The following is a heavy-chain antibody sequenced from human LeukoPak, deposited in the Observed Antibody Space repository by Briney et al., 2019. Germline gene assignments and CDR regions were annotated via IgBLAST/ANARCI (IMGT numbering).Heavy chain of an antibody. CDR3: AKSVVGYSYAAPIFDY. V-gene: IGHV3-23*01. CDR1: GFTFSSYA. CDR2: ISGSGGST. D-gene: IGHD5-18*01. Sequence: GGSLRLSRAASGFTFSSYAMSWVRQAPGKGLEWVSAISGSGGSTYYADSVKGRSTISRDNSKNTLYLQMNSLRAEDTAVYYCAKSVVGYSYAAPIFDYWGQGTLVTVSS. J-gene: IGHJ4*02.